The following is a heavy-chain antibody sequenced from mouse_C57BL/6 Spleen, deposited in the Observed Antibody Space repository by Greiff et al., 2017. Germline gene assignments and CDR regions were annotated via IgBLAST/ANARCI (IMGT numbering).Heavy chain of an antibody. Sequence: EVKLVESGGGLVKPGGSLKLSCAASGFTFSSYTMYWVRQTPEKRLEWVATISGGGGNPYYPDSVQGRFTISRDNAENTLYLQMSSLRSEDTALYYCARLGTGPFDYWGQGTTLTVSS. CDR3: ARLGTGPFDY. J-gene: IGHJ2*01. V-gene: IGHV5-9*01. CDR2: ISGGGGNP. D-gene: IGHD4-1*01. CDR1: GFTFSSYT.